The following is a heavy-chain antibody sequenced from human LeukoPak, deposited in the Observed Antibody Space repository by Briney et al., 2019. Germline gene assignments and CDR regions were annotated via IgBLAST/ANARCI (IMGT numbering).Heavy chain of an antibody. Sequence: PGGSLRLSCAASGFTFSSFSTHWARQAPGKGLVWVSHISGDGSDTKYADSVKGRFTISRDNAKSTMYLQMNSLRAEDTAVYYCARWTPTYGDHYYWYFDLWGRGTLVTVSA. D-gene: IGHD4-17*01. CDR1: GFTFSSFS. CDR2: ISGDGSDT. J-gene: IGHJ2*01. V-gene: IGHV3-74*03. CDR3: ARWTPTYGDHYYWYFDL.